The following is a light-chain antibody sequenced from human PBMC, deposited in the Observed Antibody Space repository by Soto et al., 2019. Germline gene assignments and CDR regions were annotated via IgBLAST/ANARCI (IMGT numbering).Light chain of an antibody. CDR1: SSDVGTYNY. CDR3: TSYTSSSTLV. V-gene: IGLV2-14*01. Sequence: QSALTQPASVSGSPGQSITISCTGTSSDVGTYNYVSWYQQHAGKVPKLMIYDVSNRPSGVSDRFSGSKSGNTASLTISGLQAEDEADYYCTSYTSSSTLVFGGGTKTTV. CDR2: DVS. J-gene: IGLJ2*01.